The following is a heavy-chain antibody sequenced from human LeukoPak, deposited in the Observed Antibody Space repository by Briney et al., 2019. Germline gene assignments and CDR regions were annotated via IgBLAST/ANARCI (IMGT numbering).Heavy chain of an antibody. CDR1: GFTFSSYE. Sequence: GSLRLSCAASGFTFSSYEMNWVRQAPGKGLEWVSYISSSGSTIYYADSVKGRFTISRDNAKNSLYLQMNSLRAEDTAVYYCARGGEDIVVVLSNWFDPWGQGTLVTVSS. CDR2: ISSSGSTI. V-gene: IGHV3-48*03. D-gene: IGHD2-2*01. J-gene: IGHJ5*02. CDR3: ARGGEDIVVVLSNWFDP.